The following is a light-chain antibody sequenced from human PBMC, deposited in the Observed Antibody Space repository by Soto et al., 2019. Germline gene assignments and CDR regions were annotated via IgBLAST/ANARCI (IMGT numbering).Light chain of an antibody. CDR2: GAS. V-gene: IGKV3-15*01. CDR1: QSVSSN. CDR3: QQYNSWPYT. Sequence: EIVMTQSPATLSVSPGERATLSCRASQSVSSNLAWYQQKPGQTPRFLIYGASARATGIPARFSGSGSGTEFTLTFSSLQSEDFAVYYCQQYNSWPYTFGQGTKLEIK. J-gene: IGKJ2*01.